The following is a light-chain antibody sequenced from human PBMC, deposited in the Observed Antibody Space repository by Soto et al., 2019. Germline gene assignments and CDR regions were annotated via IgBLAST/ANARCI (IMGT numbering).Light chain of an antibody. V-gene: IGKV3-20*01. Sequence: ESVLTQSPGTLSLSPGERATLSCRASRAVTSNFLAWYQQKPGQAPRLLIYAASSRATGIPDRFSGSGSGTDFTLTISRLEPEDFAVYYCQQYGVSQNTCGQGTKLETK. CDR3: QQYGVSQNT. CDR2: AAS. J-gene: IGKJ2*01. CDR1: RAVTSNF.